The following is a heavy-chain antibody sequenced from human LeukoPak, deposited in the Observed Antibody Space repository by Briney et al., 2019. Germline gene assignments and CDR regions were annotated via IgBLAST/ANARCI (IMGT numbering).Heavy chain of an antibody. CDR1: GGSIHSY. V-gene: IGHV4-4*07. D-gene: IGHD3-10*01. Sequence: SETLSLTCTVSGGSIHSYWSWIRQPAGKGLEWIGRISGSGTITYNPALQSRLTISIDTSKNQFSLKLMSVTAADTAVYYCARVGHYYGSGTYYNARGTFDYWGQGTLVTVSS. J-gene: IGHJ4*02. CDR3: ARVGHYYGSGTYYNARGTFDY. CDR2: ISGSGTI.